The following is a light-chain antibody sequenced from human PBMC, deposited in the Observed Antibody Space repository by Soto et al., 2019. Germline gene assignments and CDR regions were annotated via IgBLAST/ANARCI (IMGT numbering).Light chain of an antibody. CDR1: SSDVGGYDL. V-gene: IGLV2-14*03. Sequence: QSALPQPASVSGSPGQSITISCTGTSSDVGGYDLVSWYQQHPGKVPKLMIYDVSGRPSGVSNRFSGSKSGNTASLTISGLQTEDEADYYCSSYTSSGTYVFGTGTKLTVL. CDR3: SSYTSSGTYV. J-gene: IGLJ1*01. CDR2: DVS.